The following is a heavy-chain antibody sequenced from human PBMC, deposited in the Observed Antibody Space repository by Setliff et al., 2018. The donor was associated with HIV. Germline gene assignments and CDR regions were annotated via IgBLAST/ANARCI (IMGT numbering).Heavy chain of an antibody. J-gene: IGHJ3*02. CDR2: IHTSGST. CDR1: GGPISSGSYY. CDR3: ARDGYCGGDCYHDAFDI. V-gene: IGHV4-61*09. Sequence: SETLSLTCTVSGGPISSGSYYWSWIRLPAGKGLEWIGQIHTSGSTNYNPSLKSRVTISVDTSKNQFSLKLSSVTAADTAVYYCARDGYCGGDCYHDAFDIWGQGTMVTVSS. D-gene: IGHD2-21*02.